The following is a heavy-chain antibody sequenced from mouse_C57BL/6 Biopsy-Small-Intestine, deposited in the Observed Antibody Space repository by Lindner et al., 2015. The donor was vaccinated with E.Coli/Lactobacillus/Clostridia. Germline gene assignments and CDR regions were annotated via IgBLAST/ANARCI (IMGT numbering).Heavy chain of an antibody. V-gene: IGHV1-81*01. D-gene: IGHD1-1*02. J-gene: IGHJ3*01. CDR1: GYTFTSYG. Sequence: VQLQESGPELVKSGASVKISCKASGYTFTSYGISWVKQRTGQGLEWIGEIYPRTGNTYYNEKFKGKATLTADKSSSTAFMHLSSLTSEDSAVYFCADYYDGTSWFAYWGQGTLVTVSS. CDR2: IYPRTGNT. CDR3: ADYYDGTSWFAY.